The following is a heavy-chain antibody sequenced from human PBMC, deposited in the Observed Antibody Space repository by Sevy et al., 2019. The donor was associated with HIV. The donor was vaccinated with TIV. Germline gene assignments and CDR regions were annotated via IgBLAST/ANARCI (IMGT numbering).Heavy chain of an antibody. J-gene: IGHJ6*03. V-gene: IGHV3-33*01. CDR2: LWYDGSNK. D-gene: IGHD3-10*01. CDR1: GFTFSSYG. Sequence: GGSLRLSCAASGFTFSSYGMHWVRRAPGKGLEWVADLWYDGSNKDYADSVKGRFTISRDNSKNTLYLQMNSLRAEDTAVYYCARDLTPSFGELLNYYYYMDVWGKGTTVTVSS. CDR3: ARDLTPSFGELLNYYYYMDV.